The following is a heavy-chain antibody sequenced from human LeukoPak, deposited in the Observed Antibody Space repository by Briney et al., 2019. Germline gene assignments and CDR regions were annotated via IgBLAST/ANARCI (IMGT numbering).Heavy chain of an antibody. CDR3: ARGLRFYYFDY. V-gene: IGHV4-38-2*02. CDR1: GYSISSGYY. J-gene: IGHJ4*02. D-gene: IGHD5-12*01. Sequence: SETLSLTCTVSGYSISSGYYWGWIRQPPGKGLEWIGSIYHSGSTYYNPSLKSRVTISVDTSKNQFSLKLSSVTAADTAVYYCARGLRFYYFDYWGQGTLVTVSS. CDR2: IYHSGST.